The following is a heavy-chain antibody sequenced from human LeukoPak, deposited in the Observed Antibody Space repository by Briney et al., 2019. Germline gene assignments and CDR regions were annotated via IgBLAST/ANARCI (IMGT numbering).Heavy chain of an antibody. CDR1: GFTFDDYA. J-gene: IGHJ4*02. CDR2: ISWNSGSI. Sequence: GGSLRLSCAASGFTFDDYAMHWVRQAPGKGLEWVSGISWNSGSIGYADSVKGRFTISRDNAKNSLYLQMSSLRAEDTALYYCAKGSIAVAGKLDYWGQGTLVTVSS. CDR3: AKGSIAVAGKLDY. D-gene: IGHD6-19*01. V-gene: IGHV3-9*01.